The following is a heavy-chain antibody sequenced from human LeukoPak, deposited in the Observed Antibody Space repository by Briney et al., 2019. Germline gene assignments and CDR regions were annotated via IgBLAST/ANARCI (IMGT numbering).Heavy chain of an antibody. CDR3: STPLVYGAQPGY. CDR1: GITFTSAW. J-gene: IGHJ4*02. D-gene: IGHD4/OR15-4a*01. CDR2: IKSKIDGGTT. Sequence: PGGSLRLSCAASGITFTSAWMMWVRQAPGKGLEWVGRIKSKIDGGTTDYAAPVKERFTISRDDSKNLLFLQMNSLKTEDTAVYYCSTPLVYGAQPGYWGQGTLVTVSS. V-gene: IGHV3-15*01.